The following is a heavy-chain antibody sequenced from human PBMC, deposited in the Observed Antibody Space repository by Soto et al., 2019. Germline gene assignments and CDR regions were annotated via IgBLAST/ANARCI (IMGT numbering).Heavy chain of an antibody. V-gene: IGHV3-23*01. J-gene: IGHJ4*02. D-gene: IGHD6-19*01. CDR1: GFTFNNYG. Sequence: GGSLRLSCAASGFTFNNYGMSWVRQAPGKGLEWVSGIDPSSNSPHYADSVKGRFTTSRDNSKNTLYLQMHSLRAEDTAVYYCAKAPSSGWPYYFDYWGQGTLVTVSS. CDR3: AKAPSSGWPYYFDY. CDR2: IDPSSNSP.